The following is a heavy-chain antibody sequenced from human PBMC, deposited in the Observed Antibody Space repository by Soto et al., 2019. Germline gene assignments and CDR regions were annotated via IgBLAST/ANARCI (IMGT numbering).Heavy chain of an antibody. CDR1: GFSFSNHA. D-gene: IGHD6-13*01. CDR3: GKAEGSTAAGLDY. J-gene: IGHJ4*02. V-gene: IGHV3-23*01. Sequence: EVQLLESGGGLVQPGGSLRLSCAASGFSFSNHAMSWVRQAPGKGLEWVSAISGSGGSTYYADSVKGRFTISRDNSKTTLYLQMNSLRAEDTAVYYCGKAEGSTAAGLDYRGQGTLVTVSS. CDR2: ISGSGGST.